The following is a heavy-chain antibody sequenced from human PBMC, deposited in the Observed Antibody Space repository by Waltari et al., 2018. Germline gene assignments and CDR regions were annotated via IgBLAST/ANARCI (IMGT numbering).Heavy chain of an antibody. J-gene: IGHJ4*02. V-gene: IGHV4-38-2*01. D-gene: IGHD4-17*01. Sequence: QVQLQESGPGLVKPSETLSLTCAVSGYSISSGYYWGWIRQPPGKGLEWIGSIYHSGSTYYNPSLKSRVTISVDTSKNQFSLKLSSVTAADTAVYYCARGSTVFDYWGQGTLVTVSS. CDR1: GYSISSGYY. CDR2: IYHSGST. CDR3: ARGSTVFDY.